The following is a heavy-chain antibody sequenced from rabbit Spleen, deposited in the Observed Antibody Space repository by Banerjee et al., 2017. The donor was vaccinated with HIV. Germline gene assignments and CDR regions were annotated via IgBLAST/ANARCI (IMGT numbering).Heavy chain of an antibody. Sequence: QQQLVESGGGLVKPGASLTLTCTASGFTFSSYWMCRVRQAPGKGLEWIACIYVGNSGSTYYASWAKGRFTISKTSSTTVTLQMTSLTAADTATYFCARYESGDGYDLWGQGTLVTVS. CDR3: ARYESGDGYDL. CDR1: GFTFSSYW. J-gene: IGHJ4*01. D-gene: IGHD2-1*01. V-gene: IGHV1S45*01. CDR2: IYVGNSGST.